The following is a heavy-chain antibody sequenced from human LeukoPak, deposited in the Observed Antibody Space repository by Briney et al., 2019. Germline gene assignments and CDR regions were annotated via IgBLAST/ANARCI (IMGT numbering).Heavy chain of an antibody. Sequence: PSETLSLTCAVYGGSFSGYYWSWIRQPPGKGLEWIGEINHSGSTNYNPSLRSRVTISVDTSKNQLSLKLSSVTAADTAVYYCARKAGTYYYGSGSYFNFDYWGQGTLVTVSS. V-gene: IGHV4-34*01. CDR3: ARKAGTYYYGSGSYFNFDY. CDR2: INHSGST. J-gene: IGHJ4*02. D-gene: IGHD3-10*01. CDR1: GGSFSGYY.